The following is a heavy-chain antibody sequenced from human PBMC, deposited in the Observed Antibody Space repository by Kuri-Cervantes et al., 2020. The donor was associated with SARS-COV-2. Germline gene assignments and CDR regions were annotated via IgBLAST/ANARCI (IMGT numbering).Heavy chain of an antibody. V-gene: IGHV3-74*01. CDR2: INSDGSST. CDR1: GFTFKNFG. CDR3: ARDIYPNGPLGF. D-gene: IGHD1-1*01. J-gene: IGHJ4*02. Sequence: GESLKISCVASGFTFKNFGMHGVRPAPGKGLVWVSRINSDGSSTSYTDSVKGRFTITRDNAKNTLYLQMNSLRAEDTAVYYCARDIYPNGPLGFWGQGTLVTVSS.